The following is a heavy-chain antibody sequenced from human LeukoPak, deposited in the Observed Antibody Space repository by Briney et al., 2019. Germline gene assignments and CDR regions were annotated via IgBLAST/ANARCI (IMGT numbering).Heavy chain of an antibody. CDR1: GGSFSGYY. Sequence: PSETLSLTCAVYGGSFSGYYWGWIRQPPGKGLEWTGSIFYSGSTYYNPSLKSRVTISVDTSKNQFSLKLSSVTASDTAVYYCARLGYCDSSSCYLHYHYYMDVWGKGTTVTVSS. J-gene: IGHJ6*03. CDR3: ARLGYCDSSSCYLHYHYYMDV. CDR2: IFYSGST. D-gene: IGHD2-2*01. V-gene: IGHV4-34*12.